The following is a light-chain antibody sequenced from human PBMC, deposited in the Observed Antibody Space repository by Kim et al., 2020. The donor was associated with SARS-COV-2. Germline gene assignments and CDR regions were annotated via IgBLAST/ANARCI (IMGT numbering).Light chain of an antibody. CDR3: QQHNSYPFT. V-gene: IGKV1-5*01. CDR1: QSISSW. J-gene: IGKJ4*01. Sequence: SASVGDRVTITCRASQSISSWLAWYQQKPGKAPNLLIYHASSLESGVPSRFSGSGSGTEFTLTISSLQPDDSATYYCQQHNSYPFTFGGGTKVEI. CDR2: HAS.